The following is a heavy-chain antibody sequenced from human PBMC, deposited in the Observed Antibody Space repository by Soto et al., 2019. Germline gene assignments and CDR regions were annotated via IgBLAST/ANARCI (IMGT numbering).Heavy chain of an antibody. CDR2: IYHSGST. V-gene: IGHV4-30-2*01. CDR1: GGSISSGGYS. CDR3: ARVPAR. Sequence: QLQLQESGSGLVKPSQTLSLTCAVSGGSISSGGYSWSWIRQPPGKGLAWIVYIYHSGSTYYNPSLESRVTISVDRSMNQFSLKPSSVTAADTAVYYFARVPARWGQGTLVTVSA. J-gene: IGHJ4*02. D-gene: IGHD2-2*01.